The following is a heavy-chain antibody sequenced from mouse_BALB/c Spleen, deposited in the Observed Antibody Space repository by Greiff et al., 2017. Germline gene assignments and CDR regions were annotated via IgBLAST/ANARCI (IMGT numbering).Heavy chain of an antibody. CDR1: GFTFSDYG. Sequence: EVKLVESGGGLVQPGGSRKLSCAASGFTFSDYGMAWVRQAPGKGPEWVAFISNLAYSIYYADTVTGRFTISRENAKNTLYLEMSSLRSEDTAMYYCAREGYYGNYVGAMDYWGQGTSVTVSS. CDR3: AREGYYGNYVGAMDY. D-gene: IGHD2-1*01. CDR2: ISNLAYSI. V-gene: IGHV5-15*02. J-gene: IGHJ4*01.